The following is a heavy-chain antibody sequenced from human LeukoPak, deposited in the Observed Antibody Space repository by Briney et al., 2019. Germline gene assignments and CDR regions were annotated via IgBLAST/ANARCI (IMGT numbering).Heavy chain of an antibody. CDR3: AKVPLIAAPKHFDY. D-gene: IGHD6-13*01. V-gene: IGHV3-53*01. J-gene: IGHJ4*02. Sequence: PGGSLRLSCTVSGFTVSSNSMSWVRQAPGKGLEWVSFIYSAGSTHYSDSVKGRFTISRDNSKNTLYLQMNRLRAEGTAVYYCAKVPLIAAPKHFDYWGQGTLVTVSS. CDR1: GFTVSSNS. CDR2: IYSAGST.